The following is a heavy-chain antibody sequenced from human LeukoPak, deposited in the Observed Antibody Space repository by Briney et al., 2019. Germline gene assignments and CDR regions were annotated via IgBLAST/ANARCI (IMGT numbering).Heavy chain of an antibody. Sequence: PGGSLRLSCAASGFTFSSYAMSWVRQAPGKGLEWVSTISDRGGSTYYADSVKGRFTISRDNSKNTLDLQMNSLRAEDTAVYYCARRYYYYYMDVWGKGTTVTVSS. CDR2: ISDRGGST. CDR3: ARRYYYYYMDV. V-gene: IGHV3-23*01. J-gene: IGHJ6*03. CDR1: GFTFSSYA.